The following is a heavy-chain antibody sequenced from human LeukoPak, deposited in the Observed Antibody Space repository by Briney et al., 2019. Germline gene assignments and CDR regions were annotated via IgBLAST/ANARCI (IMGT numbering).Heavy chain of an antibody. CDR3: ARLGSECSSTSCYSRGGYYYYYYYMDV. CDR2: INHSGST. D-gene: IGHD2-2*01. CDR1: GGSFNGYY. Sequence: SETLSLTCAVYGGSFNGYYWSWIRQPPGQGLEWIGEINHSGSTSYNPSLKSRVTISVDTSKSQFSLRLSSVTAADTAVYYCARLGSECSSTSCYSRGGYYYYYYYMDVWGKGTTVTISS. V-gene: IGHV4-34*01. J-gene: IGHJ6*03.